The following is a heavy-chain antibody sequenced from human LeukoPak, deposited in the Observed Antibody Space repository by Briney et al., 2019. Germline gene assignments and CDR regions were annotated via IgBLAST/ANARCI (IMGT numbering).Heavy chain of an antibody. CDR3: ARVDSSGWYMGY. CDR2: INWNGGST. CDR1: GFTFDDYG. Sequence: GGSLRLSCAASGFTFDDYGMSWVRQAPGKGLEWVSGINWNGGSTGYADSVKGRFTISRDNAKNSLYLQMNSLRAEDTAVYYCARVDSSGWYMGYWGQGTLVTVSS. J-gene: IGHJ4*02. D-gene: IGHD6-19*01. V-gene: IGHV3-20*04.